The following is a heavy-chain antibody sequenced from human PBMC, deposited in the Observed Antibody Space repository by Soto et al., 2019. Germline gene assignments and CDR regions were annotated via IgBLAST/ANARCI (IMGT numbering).Heavy chain of an antibody. CDR2: IIPIFGTA. CDR1: GGTFSSYA. J-gene: IGHJ4*02. V-gene: IGHV1-69*12. CDR3: ARVRDNYYDSSGSGWYFDY. D-gene: IGHD3-22*01. Sequence: QVQLVQSGAEVKKPGSSVKVSCKASGGTFSSYAISWVRQAPGQGLEWMGGIIPIFGTANYAQKFQGRVTSTADESTSTAYMELSSLRSEDTAVYYCARVRDNYYDSSGSGWYFDYWGQGTLVTVSS.